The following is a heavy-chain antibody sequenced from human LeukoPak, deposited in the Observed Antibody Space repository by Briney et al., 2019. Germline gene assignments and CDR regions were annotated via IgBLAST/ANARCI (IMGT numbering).Heavy chain of an antibody. CDR2: IFYSGNT. J-gene: IGHJ1*01. V-gene: IGHV4-39*07. Sequence: SETLSLTCTVSGVSISTSKFYWGWIRQPPGKGLEWIGSIFYSGNTYYNPSLKSRVTISVDTPKNQFSLNLTSVTAADTAVYYCATNGWYCLDHWGQGALVTVSS. D-gene: IGHD6-19*01. CDR3: ATNGWYCLDH. CDR1: GVSISTSKFY.